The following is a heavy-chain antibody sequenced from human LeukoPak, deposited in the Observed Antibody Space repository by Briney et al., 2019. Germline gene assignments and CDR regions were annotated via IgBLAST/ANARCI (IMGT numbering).Heavy chain of an antibody. CDR3: ASRWNNWFDP. V-gene: IGHV4-34*12. CDR1: GGSFSGYY. D-gene: IGHD2-15*01. J-gene: IGHJ5*02. Sequence: PSETLSLTCAVYGGSFSGYYWSWIRQPPGKGLEWIGETIHSGSTNYSPSLKSRVPISVDTSKNQFSLNLTSVTAADTAVYYCASRWNNWFDPWGQGTLVTVSS. CDR2: TIHSGST.